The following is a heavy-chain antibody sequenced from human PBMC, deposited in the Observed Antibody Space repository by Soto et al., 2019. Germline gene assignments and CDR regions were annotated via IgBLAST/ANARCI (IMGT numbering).Heavy chain of an antibody. J-gene: IGHJ5*02. CDR1: GGAISDARFY. CDR3: ARQKWEQPKWFDP. D-gene: IGHD1-26*01. CDR2: IYYTGTT. V-gene: IGHV4-39*01. Sequence: QLQLQESGPGLVKPSETLSLTCSLSGGAISDARFYWGWIRQSPGRGLEWVGSIYYTGTTFFNPSLQSRVPLSVDTSENQFSLKLYSVTAADTALYFCARQKWEQPKWFDPWGQGTLVIVSP.